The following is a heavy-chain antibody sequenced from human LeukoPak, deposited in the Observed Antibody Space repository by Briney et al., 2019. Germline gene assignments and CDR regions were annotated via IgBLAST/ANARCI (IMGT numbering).Heavy chain of an antibody. D-gene: IGHD1-26*01. V-gene: IGHV4-4*07. J-gene: IGHJ4*02. CDR3: ARGIIVGATIYHFDY. CDR2: IYTSGST. CDR1: GGSISSYY. Sequence: SETLSLTCTVSGGSISSYYWSWIRQPAGKGLEWIGRIYTSGSTNYNPSLKSRVTMSVDTSKTQFSLKLSSVTAADTAVYYCARGIIVGATIYHFDYWGQGTLVTVSS.